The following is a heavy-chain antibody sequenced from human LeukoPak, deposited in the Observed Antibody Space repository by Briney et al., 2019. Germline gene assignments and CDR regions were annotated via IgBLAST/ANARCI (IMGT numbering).Heavy chain of an antibody. J-gene: IGHJ3*02. CDR3: ARRGGSPLGAFDI. CDR1: GGSISSSSYY. Sequence: SETLSLTCTVSGGSISSSSYYWGWIRQPPGKGLEWIGSIYYSGSTNYNPSLKSRVTISVDTSKNQFSLKVTSVTAADTAVYYCARRGGSPLGAFDIWGQGTMVTVSS. CDR2: IYYSGST. V-gene: IGHV4-39*07. D-gene: IGHD1-26*01.